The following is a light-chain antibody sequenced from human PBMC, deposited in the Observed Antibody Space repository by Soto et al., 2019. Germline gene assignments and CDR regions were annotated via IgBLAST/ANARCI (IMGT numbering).Light chain of an antibody. Sequence: DIVMTQSPLSLPVTPGEPASISCRSSQSLLHSNGYNYLDWYLQKPGQSPQLLIYLGSNRASGVPDRFSGSGSCTDFTLKISRVEVEDVGVYYCMQALQTPGFGQGTKVEIK. CDR3: MQALQTPG. CDR1: QSLLHSNGYNY. V-gene: IGKV2-28*01. J-gene: IGKJ1*01. CDR2: LGS.